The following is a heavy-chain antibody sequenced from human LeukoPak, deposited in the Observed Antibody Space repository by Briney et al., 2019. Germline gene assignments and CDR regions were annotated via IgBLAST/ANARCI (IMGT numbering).Heavy chain of an antibody. CDR1: GFPFSTFP. CDR2: LSGDGSDT. V-gene: IGHV3-23*01. CDR3: ARDLAYYYDSSGSEDAFDI. J-gene: IGHJ3*02. Sequence: GGSLRLSCQASGFPFSTFPMSWVRQAPGKGLEWVSTLSGDGSDTYYADSVKGRFTISRDNSKNTLYLQMNSLRAEDTAVYYCARDLAYYYDSSGSEDAFDIWGQGTMVTVSS. D-gene: IGHD3-22*01.